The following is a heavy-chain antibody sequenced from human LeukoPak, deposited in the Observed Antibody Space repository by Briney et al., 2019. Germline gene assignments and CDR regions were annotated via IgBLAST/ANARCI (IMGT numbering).Heavy chain of an antibody. D-gene: IGHD5-24*01. CDR1: GGFFSRYY. Sequence: SETLSLTCAVSGGFFSRYYWRWIRQSPGKGLEWMADIEYRGDNKYYPSVKSRVTISVDTSKNQFSLKVRSLSAADTAVYYCARGATISETGYFDFWGQGTLVTVSS. V-gene: IGHV4-34*01. CDR3: ARGATISETGYFDF. J-gene: IGHJ4*03. CDR2: IEYRGDN.